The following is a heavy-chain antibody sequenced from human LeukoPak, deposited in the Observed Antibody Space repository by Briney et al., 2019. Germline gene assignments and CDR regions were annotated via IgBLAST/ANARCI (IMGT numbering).Heavy chain of an antibody. D-gene: IGHD4-17*01. J-gene: IGHJ4*02. V-gene: IGHV4-59*01. CDR1: GCSISSYY. CDR3: ARDDSHDSGDYHLFRH. CDR2: IYYSGSS. Sequence: SETLSLTCTVSGCSISSYYWNWIRQPPGKGLEWIGFIYYSGSSNYNPSLKSRGTISIDTSNNQFSLNLISANAAATAVYYCARDDSHDSGDYHLFRHWGQGTMVSVSS.